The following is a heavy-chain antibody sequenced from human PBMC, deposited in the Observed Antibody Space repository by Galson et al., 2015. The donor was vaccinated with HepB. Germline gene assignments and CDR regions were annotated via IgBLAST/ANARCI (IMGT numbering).Heavy chain of an antibody. V-gene: IGHV3-23*01. CDR1: GFTFSTNG. D-gene: IGHD2-2*01. CDR2: ISGSGGST. CDR3: ANGYCSSITCYGGHDY. Sequence: SLRLSCAASGFTFSTNGMRWVRQAPGKGLEWVPAISGSGGSTYYADSVKGRFAISRDKSKNTLYLRMNSLRAEDTAVYYCANGYCSSITCYGGHDYWGQGTLVTVSS. J-gene: IGHJ4*02.